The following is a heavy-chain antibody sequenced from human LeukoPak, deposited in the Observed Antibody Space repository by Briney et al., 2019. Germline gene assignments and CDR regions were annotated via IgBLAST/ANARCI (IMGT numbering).Heavy chain of an antibody. D-gene: IGHD3-22*01. V-gene: IGHV4-39*07. CDR2: IYYSGST. Sequence: SETLSLTCTVSNGSISSSSHYWGWIRQPPGKGLEWIGSIYYSGSTYYNPSLKSRVTIFVDTSKNQFSLKLSSVTAADTAVYYCARVTYDGSGAYFDYWGQGTLVTVSS. J-gene: IGHJ4*02. CDR1: NGSISSSSHY. CDR3: ARVTYDGSGAYFDY.